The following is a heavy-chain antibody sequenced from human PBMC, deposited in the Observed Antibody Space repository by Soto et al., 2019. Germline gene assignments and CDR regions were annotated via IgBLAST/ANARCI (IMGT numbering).Heavy chain of an antibody. D-gene: IGHD6-19*01. CDR2: IYYSGST. CDR1: GGSVSSGSYY. V-gene: IGHV4-61*01. Sequence: SETLSLTCTVSGGSVSSGSYYWSWIRQPPGKGLEWIGYIYYSGSTNYNPSLKSRVTISVDTSKNQFSLKLSSVTAADTAVYYCARVWGVAANGYFDYWGQGTLVTVSS. J-gene: IGHJ4*02. CDR3: ARVWGVAANGYFDY.